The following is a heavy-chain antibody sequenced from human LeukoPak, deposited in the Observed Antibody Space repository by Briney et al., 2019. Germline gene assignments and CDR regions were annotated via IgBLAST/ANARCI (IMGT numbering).Heavy chain of an antibody. CDR2: IIPIIGRP. CDR3: ARAGGSSWYVSLYY. J-gene: IGHJ4*02. D-gene: IGHD6-13*01. CDR1: GGSFSSRV. Sequence: SVKVSCKASGGSFSSRVISWVRHAPGQGLEWMGRIIPIIGRPDYAQKFQGRVTITADKATNTAYMELTSLKSEDTAVYFCARAGGSSWYVSLYYWGQGTLVTVSS. V-gene: IGHV1-69*04.